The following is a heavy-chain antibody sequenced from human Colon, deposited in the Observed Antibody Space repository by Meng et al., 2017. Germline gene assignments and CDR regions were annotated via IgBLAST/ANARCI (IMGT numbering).Heavy chain of an antibody. CDR3: ARDRKSMIRGAPDS. D-gene: IGHD3-16*01. V-gene: IGHV1-18*01. CDR1: GYTFTSYG. CDR2: ISGYNGDT. J-gene: IGHJ4*02. Sequence: ASVKVSCKTSGYTFTSYGINWVRQAPGQGLEWMGWISGYNGDTNYAQSRHGRVILTTDTSASTVYMELRSLRSDDTAVYYCARDRKSMIRGAPDSWGQGTLVTVSS.